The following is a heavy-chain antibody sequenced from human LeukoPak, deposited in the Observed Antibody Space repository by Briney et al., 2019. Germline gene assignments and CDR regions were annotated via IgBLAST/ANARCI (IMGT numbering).Heavy chain of an antibody. Sequence: GGSLRLSCAASGFTFSSYEMNWVRQAPGKGLEWVSYISSSGSTIYYADSVKGRFTISRDNAKNSLYLQMNSLRAEDTAVYYCAKDRSAPHMLWNALDIWGQGTMVTVSS. CDR1: GFTFSSYE. CDR3: AKDRSAPHMLWNALDI. J-gene: IGHJ3*02. D-gene: IGHD2-8*01. V-gene: IGHV3-48*03. CDR2: ISSSGSTI.